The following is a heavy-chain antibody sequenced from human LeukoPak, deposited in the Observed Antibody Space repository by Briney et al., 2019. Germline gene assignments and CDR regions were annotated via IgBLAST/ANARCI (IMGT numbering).Heavy chain of an antibody. CDR2: ISSTSTYT. D-gene: IGHD3-10*01. V-gene: IGHV3-11*05. Sequence: PGGSLRLSCAASGFTFSDYYMIWIHQAPGKGLEWVSYISSTSTYTYYADSVKGRFTISRDNSKNTLYLQMNSLRAEDTAVYYCARDPLYGSGIYSGDYWGQGTLVTVSS. CDR1: GFTFSDYY. CDR3: ARDPLYGSGIYSGDY. J-gene: IGHJ4*02.